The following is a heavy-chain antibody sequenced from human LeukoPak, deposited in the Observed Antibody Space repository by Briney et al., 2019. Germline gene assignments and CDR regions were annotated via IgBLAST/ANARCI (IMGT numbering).Heavy chain of an antibody. Sequence: PSETLSLTCTVSVGSISSYYWSWIRQPPGKGLEWIGYIYYSGSTNYNPSLKSRVTISVDTSKNQFSLKLSSVTAADTAVYYCARAYSGYEPFDYWGQGTLVTVSS. V-gene: IGHV4-59*01. CDR3: ARAYSGYEPFDY. D-gene: IGHD5-12*01. CDR1: VGSISSYY. CDR2: IYYSGST. J-gene: IGHJ4*02.